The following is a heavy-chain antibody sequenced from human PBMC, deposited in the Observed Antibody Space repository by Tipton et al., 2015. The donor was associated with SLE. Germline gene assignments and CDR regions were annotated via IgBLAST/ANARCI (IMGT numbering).Heavy chain of an antibody. V-gene: IGHV4-34*01. CDR3: ARRGYCIRY. CDR2: INHSGST. D-gene: IGHD2-15*01. CDR1: GGSFSGYY. Sequence: TLSLTCAVYGGSFSGYYWSWIRQPPGKGLEWIGEINHSGSTNYNPSLKSRVTISVDTSKNNFSLKLSSVTAADPAVYYCARRGYCIRYWGQGTLVTVSS. J-gene: IGHJ1*01.